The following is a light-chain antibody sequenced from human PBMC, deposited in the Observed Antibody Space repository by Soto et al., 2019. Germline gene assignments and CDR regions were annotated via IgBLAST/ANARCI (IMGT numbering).Light chain of an antibody. J-gene: IGLJ2*01. Sequence: QSALTQPASVSGSPGQSITISCTGTSSDVGGYDYVSWFQQYPGKAPSLMLYDVYRRPSGVSYRFSGSKSGNTASLIISGLQAEDEADYYCSSYTTTSTVVFGGGTKLTVL. CDR1: SSDVGGYDY. CDR3: SSYTTTSTVV. CDR2: DVY. V-gene: IGLV2-14*01.